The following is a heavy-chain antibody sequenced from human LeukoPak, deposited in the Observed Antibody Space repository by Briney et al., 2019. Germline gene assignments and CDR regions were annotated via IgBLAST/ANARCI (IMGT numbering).Heavy chain of an antibody. CDR2: INPSGGST. CDR1: GYTFTSYD. CDR3: ARSRLAVASSWLDY. D-gene: IGHD6-19*01. V-gene: IGHV1-46*01. Sequence: GASVKVSCKASGYTFTSYDIHWVRQAPGQGLEWMAIINPSGGSTSYAQKFQGRVTMTRDTSTSTVYMELSSLRSEDTAVYYCARSRLAVASSWLDYWGQGTLVTVSS. J-gene: IGHJ4*02.